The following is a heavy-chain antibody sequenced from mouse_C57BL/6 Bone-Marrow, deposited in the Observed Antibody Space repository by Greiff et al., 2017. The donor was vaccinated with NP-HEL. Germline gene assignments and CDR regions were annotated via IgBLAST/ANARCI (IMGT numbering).Heavy chain of an antibody. CDR2: IDPSDSST. J-gene: IGHJ1*03. V-gene: IGHV1-59*01. D-gene: IGHD1-1*01. Sequence: VQLQQPGAELVRPGTSVTLSCKASGYTFTSYWMHWVKQRPGQGLEWIGVIDPSDSSTNYNQKFKGKATLTVDTSSSTAYMQLSSLTSEDSAVYYWARRYGSSYWYFDVWGTGTTVTVSS. CDR3: ARRYGSSYWYFDV. CDR1: GYTFTSYW.